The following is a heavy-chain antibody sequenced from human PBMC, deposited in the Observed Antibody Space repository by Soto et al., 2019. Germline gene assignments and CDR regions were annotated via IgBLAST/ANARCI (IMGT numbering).Heavy chain of an antibody. V-gene: IGHV3-64D*08. CDR2: ISNNGGST. CDR1: GFTFSSYA. J-gene: IGHJ6*02. Sequence: GGSLRLSCSTSGFTFSSYAMHWVRQAPGKGLEYVSGISNNGGSTYYTDSVKGRFTISRDNSKNTLYLQMSSLRADDTSIYYCVNSAGNSYYYYAMDVWGQGTTVTVSS. CDR3: VNSAGNSYYYYAMDV. D-gene: IGHD6-19*01.